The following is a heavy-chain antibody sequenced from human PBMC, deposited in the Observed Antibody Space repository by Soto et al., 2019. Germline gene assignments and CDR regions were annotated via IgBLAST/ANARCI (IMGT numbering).Heavy chain of an antibody. CDR2: ISYDGSNK. CDR1: GFTFSSYA. CDR3: ARGERFLEWLLSRYYYGMDV. D-gene: IGHD3-3*01. Sequence: QVQLVESGGGVVQPGRSLRLSCAASGFTFSSYAMHWVRQAPGKGLEWVAVISYDGSNKYYADSVKGRFTISRDNSKNTLYLQMNSLRAEDTAVYYCARGERFLEWLLSRYYYGMDVWGQGTTVTVSS. J-gene: IGHJ6*02. V-gene: IGHV3-30-3*01.